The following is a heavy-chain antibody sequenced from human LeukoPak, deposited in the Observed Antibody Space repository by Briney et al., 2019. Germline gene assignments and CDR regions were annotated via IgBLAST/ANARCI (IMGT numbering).Heavy chain of an antibody. Sequence: GGSLRLSCAAPGFTFSSYAMSWVRQAPGKGLEWVSAITGSGGDTYYADSVKGRFTISRDNSKNTLSLQMNSLRPEDTAVYYCAKDETYQWGQGTLVTVSS. D-gene: IGHD2-2*01. CDR3: AKDETYQ. J-gene: IGHJ4*02. CDR1: GFTFSSYA. CDR2: ITGSGGDT. V-gene: IGHV3-23*01.